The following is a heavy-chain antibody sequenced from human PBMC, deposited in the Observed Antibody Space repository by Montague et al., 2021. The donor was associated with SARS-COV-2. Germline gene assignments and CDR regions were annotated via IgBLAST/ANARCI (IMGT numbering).Heavy chain of an antibody. Sequence: SETLSLTCTISGGSITGYFWTWIRQPPGKGLEWLGHMHYSGSTKYNPSLESRVTMSIDTSESQFSLHLRSVTAADTGAYHCARVPFSSSWYYLDYWGQGTLVTVSS. CDR3: ARVPFSSSWYYLDY. J-gene: IGHJ4*02. V-gene: IGHV4-59*12. D-gene: IGHD6-13*01. CDR2: MHYSGST. CDR1: GGSITGYF.